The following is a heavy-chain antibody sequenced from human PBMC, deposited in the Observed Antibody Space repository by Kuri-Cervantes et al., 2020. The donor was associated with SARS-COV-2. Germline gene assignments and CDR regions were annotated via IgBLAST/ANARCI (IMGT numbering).Heavy chain of an antibody. D-gene: IGHD2-8*01. CDR1: GGSFSGYC. Sequence: SETLSLTCAVYGGSFSGYCWSWIRQPPGKGLEWIGEINHSGSTNYNPSLKSRVTISVDKSKNQFSLKLSSVTAADTAVYYCARVRDIVLMVYAIRGWFDPWGQGTLVTVSS. V-gene: IGHV4-34*01. J-gene: IGHJ5*02. CDR3: ARVRDIVLMVYAIRGWFDP. CDR2: INHSGST.